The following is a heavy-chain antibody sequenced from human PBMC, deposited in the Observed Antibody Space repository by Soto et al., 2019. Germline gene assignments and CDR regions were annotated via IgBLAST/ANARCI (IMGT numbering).Heavy chain of an antibody. V-gene: IGHV3-43*01. CDR3: AKEPDYGDYADAFDI. D-gene: IGHD4-17*01. CDR1: GFTFDDYT. CDR2: ISWDGGST. J-gene: IGHJ3*02. Sequence: EVQLVESGGVVVQPGGSLRLSCAASGFTFDDYTMHWVRQAPGKGLEWVSLISWDGGSTYYADSVKGRFTISRDNSKNSLYLQMNSLRTEDTALYYCAKEPDYGDYADAFDIWGQGTMVTVSS.